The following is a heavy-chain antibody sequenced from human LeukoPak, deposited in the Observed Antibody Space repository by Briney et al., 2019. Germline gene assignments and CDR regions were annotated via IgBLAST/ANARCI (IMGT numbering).Heavy chain of an antibody. CDR1: GYTLTELS. J-gene: IGHJ6*03. Sequence: GASVKVSCKVSGYTLTELSMHWVRQAPGKGLEWMGGFDPEDGETIYAQKFQGRVTMTEDTSTDTAYMELSSLRSDDTAVYYCARAYISDFWSGFGRNYYYMDVWGKGTTVTVSS. CDR3: ARAYISDFWSGFGRNYYYMDV. CDR2: FDPEDGET. V-gene: IGHV1-24*01. D-gene: IGHD3-3*01.